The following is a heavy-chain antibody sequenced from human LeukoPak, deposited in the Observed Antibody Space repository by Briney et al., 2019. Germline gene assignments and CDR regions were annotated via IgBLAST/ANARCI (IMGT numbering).Heavy chain of an antibody. D-gene: IGHD2-21*01. Sequence: GGSLRLSCAASGFTFSDYTMNWVRLAPGKGLEWVSSISGSSNYIYYADSVKGRFTISRGNAKNSLYLQMNSLRVEDTAVYYCARDESGDNDAFDIWGRGTMVTVSS. CDR1: GFTFSDYT. J-gene: IGHJ3*02. CDR3: ARDESGDNDAFDI. CDR2: ISGSSNYI. V-gene: IGHV3-21*01.